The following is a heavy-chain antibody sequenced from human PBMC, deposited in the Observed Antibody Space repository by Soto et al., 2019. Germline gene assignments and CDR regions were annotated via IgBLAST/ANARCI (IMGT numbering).Heavy chain of an antibody. J-gene: IGHJ4*02. Sequence: SETLSLTCTVSGGSIRSYYWSWIRQPPGKGLEWIGYIYYTGSTDNNPSLKSRVTISVDTSKNQFSLKLSSVTAADTAVYYCARERAVARSFDFWGQGTLVTVSS. V-gene: IGHV4-59*01. CDR3: ARERAVARSFDF. D-gene: IGHD6-19*01. CDR2: IYYTGST. CDR1: GGSIRSYY.